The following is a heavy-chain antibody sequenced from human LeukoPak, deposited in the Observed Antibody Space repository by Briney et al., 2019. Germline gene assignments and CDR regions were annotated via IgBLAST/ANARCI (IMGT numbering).Heavy chain of an antibody. CDR2: ISAYNGNT. CDR3: ARGDYYYGMDV. J-gene: IGHJ6*02. V-gene: IGHV1-18*01. CDR1: GGTFSSYA. Sequence: EASVKVSCKASGGTFSSYAISWVRQAPGQGLEWMGWISAYNGNTNYAQKLQGRVTMTTDTSTSTAYMELRSLRSDDTAVYYCARGDYYYGMDVWGQGTTVTVSS.